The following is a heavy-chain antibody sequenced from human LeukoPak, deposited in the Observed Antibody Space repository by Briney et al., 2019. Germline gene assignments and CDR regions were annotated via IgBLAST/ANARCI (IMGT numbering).Heavy chain of an antibody. CDR2: TYYRSKWNN. J-gene: IGHJ4*02. V-gene: IGHV6-1*01. D-gene: IGHD2/OR15-2a*01. Sequence: SQTLSLTLAISVDSVSGNSAVAWNWLRQSPSRGLEWLGRTYYRSKWNNDYAVSVKSRITINPDTSKNQFSLPLNSVTPEETGVYXCARGRNSGFDYWGQGTLVTVSS. CDR1: VDSVSGNSAVA. CDR3: ARGRNSGFDY.